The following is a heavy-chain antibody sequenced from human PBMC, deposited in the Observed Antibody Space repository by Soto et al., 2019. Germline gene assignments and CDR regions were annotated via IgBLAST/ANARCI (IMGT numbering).Heavy chain of an antibody. D-gene: IGHD3-10*01. CDR2: ISSSSSTI. Sequence: EVQLVESGGGLVQPGGSLRLSCVASGFTFSSYSMNWVRQAPGKGLEWVSYISSSSSTIYYADSVKGRFTISRDNAKNSLYLQMNSLRAEDTAVYYCARDRWVGSFMVRGPKVDYWGQGTLVTVSS. CDR3: ARDRWVGSFMVRGPKVDY. V-gene: IGHV3-48*01. CDR1: GFTFSSYS. J-gene: IGHJ4*02.